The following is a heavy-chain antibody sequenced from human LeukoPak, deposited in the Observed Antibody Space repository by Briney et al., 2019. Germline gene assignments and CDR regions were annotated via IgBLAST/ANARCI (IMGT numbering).Heavy chain of an antibody. CDR2: MSYDGSRK. Sequence: GGSLRLSCAASGFTFSTYAMHWVRQAPGRGLEWVTVMSYDGSRKYYAGSVKGRFTISRDNSKNTLYLQMNSLRAEDTAVYYCARGDIYSGSGSHAYYSYAMGVWGQGTTVTVSS. V-gene: IGHV3-30-3*01. D-gene: IGHD3-10*01. CDR3: ARGDIYSGSGSHAYYSYAMGV. CDR1: GFTFSTYA. J-gene: IGHJ6*02.